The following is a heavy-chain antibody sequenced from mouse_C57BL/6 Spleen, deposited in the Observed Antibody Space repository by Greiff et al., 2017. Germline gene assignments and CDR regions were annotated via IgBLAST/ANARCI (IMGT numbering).Heavy chain of an antibody. CDR1: FYTFTIYL. J-gene: IGHJ2*01. CDR2: IDPSDSYT. Sequence: QVQLKQPGAELFPPWASSPPSFNSSFYTFTIYLMQWVKQRPGQGLEWIGEIDPSDSYTNYNQKFKGKATLTVDTSSSTAYMQLSSLTSEDSAVYYCARGSFSNYPYYWDQGTTLTVSS. D-gene: IGHD2-5*01. V-gene: IGHV1-50*01. CDR3: ARGSFSNYPYY.